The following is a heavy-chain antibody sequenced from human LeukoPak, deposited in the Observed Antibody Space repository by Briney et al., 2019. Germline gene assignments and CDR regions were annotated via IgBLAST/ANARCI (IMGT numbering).Heavy chain of an antibody. V-gene: IGHV4-39*01. Sequence: SETLSLTCTVSGGSISSSNYYWGWIRQPPGKGLEWIGTIYYSGNTYYNPSLKSRVTISVDTSKNQFSLKLSSVTAADTAVYYCARQGSSSRFDPWGQGTLVTVSS. J-gene: IGHJ5*02. CDR3: ARQGSSSRFDP. CDR1: GGSISSSNYY. CDR2: IYYSGNT. D-gene: IGHD6-13*01.